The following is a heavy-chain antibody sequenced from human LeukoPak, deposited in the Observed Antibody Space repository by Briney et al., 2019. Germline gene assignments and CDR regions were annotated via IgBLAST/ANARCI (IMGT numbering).Heavy chain of an antibody. CDR2: IYYSGST. V-gene: IGHV4-59*12. Sequence: SETLSLTCTVSGGSISSYYWSWIRQPPGKGLEWIGYIYYSGSTNYNPSLKSRVTISLDTSKNQFSLKLTSVTAADTAVYYCARDVPASIATYYFDYWGQGTLVTVSS. J-gene: IGHJ4*02. D-gene: IGHD6-6*01. CDR1: GGSISSYY. CDR3: ARDVPASIATYYFDY.